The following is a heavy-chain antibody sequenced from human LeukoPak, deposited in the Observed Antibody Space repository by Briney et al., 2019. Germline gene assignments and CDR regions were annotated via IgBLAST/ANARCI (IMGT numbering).Heavy chain of an antibody. J-gene: IGHJ4*02. CDR1: GFTFSNYW. Sequence: GGSLRLSCVASGFTFSNYWMLWVRQAPGKGLMWVSLISTDGKSTRYAESVKGRFTISRDNAKNALYLQMDILRVEDTAVYYCARREKHFDYWGQGTLVTVSS. CDR3: ARREKHFDY. CDR2: ISTDGKST. V-gene: IGHV3-74*01.